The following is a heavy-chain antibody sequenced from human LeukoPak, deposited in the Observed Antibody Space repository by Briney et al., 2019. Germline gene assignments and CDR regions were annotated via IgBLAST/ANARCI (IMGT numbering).Heavy chain of an antibody. CDR2: IIPIFGTA. D-gene: IGHD6-13*01. V-gene: IGHV1-69*13. CDR1: GGTFSSYA. J-gene: IGHJ6*04. CDR3: ARVSSAAGYSYYYGMDV. Sequence: VASVKVSCKASGGTFSSYAISWVRQAPGQGLDWMGGIIPIFGTANYAQKFQGRVTITVDESTSTAYMELSSLRSEDTAVYYCARVSSAAGYSYYYGMDVWGKGTTVTVSS.